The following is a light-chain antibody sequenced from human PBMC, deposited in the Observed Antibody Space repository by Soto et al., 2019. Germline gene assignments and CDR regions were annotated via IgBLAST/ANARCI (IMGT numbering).Light chain of an antibody. CDR3: CSYAGSYTHV. J-gene: IGLJ1*01. V-gene: IGLV2-14*01. CDR2: DVS. CDR1: SSDVGGYNY. Sequence: QSVLTQPASVSGSPGQSITISCTGTSSDVGGYNYVSWYQQHPGKAPKFMIYDVSNRPSGVSNRFSGSKSGNTASLTISGLQAEDEADYYCCSYAGSYTHVFGTGTKLTVL.